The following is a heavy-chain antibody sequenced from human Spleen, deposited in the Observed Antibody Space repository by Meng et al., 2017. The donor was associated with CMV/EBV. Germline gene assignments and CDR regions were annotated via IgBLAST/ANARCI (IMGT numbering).Heavy chain of an antibody. CDR2: VSYDGSRK. Sequence: GGSLRLSCVASGFIFSTYTMHWVRQAPGEGLEWVAAVSYDGSRKYYADSVKGRFTISRDNSKNTLYLQINSLREGDAAVYYCARDSQPPPSYNFWSNNMFDPWGQGTLVTVSS. D-gene: IGHD3-3*01. V-gene: IGHV3-30-3*01. CDR1: GFIFSTYT. J-gene: IGHJ5*02. CDR3: ARDSQPPPSYNFWSNNMFDP.